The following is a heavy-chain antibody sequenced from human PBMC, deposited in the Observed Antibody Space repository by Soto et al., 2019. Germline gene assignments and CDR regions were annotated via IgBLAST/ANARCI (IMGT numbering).Heavy chain of an antibody. V-gene: IGHV3-30-3*01. CDR1: GFTFSSYA. CDR3: ARENGDYVYYYYGMDV. Sequence: QVQLVESGRGVVQPGRSLRLSCAASGFTFSSYAMHWVRQAPGKGLEWVAVISYDGSNKYYADSVKGRFTISRDNSKNTLYLQMNSLRAEDTAVYYCARENGDYVYYYYGMDVWGQGTTVTVSS. CDR2: ISYDGSNK. D-gene: IGHD4-17*01. J-gene: IGHJ6*02.